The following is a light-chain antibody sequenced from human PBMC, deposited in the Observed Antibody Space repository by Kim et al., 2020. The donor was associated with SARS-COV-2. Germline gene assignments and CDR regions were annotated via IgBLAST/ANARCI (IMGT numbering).Light chain of an antibody. CDR3: QQYGGSPSLT. V-gene: IGKV3-20*01. CDR1: QSVTRNN. CDR2: AAS. Sequence: PGEGATPSCRASQSVTRNNLDWYQQRPGQAPRLLIYAASRRAAGIPDRFSGSGSGADFTLTISRLEPEDFAVYYCQQYGGSPSLTFGQGTRLEIK. J-gene: IGKJ5*01.